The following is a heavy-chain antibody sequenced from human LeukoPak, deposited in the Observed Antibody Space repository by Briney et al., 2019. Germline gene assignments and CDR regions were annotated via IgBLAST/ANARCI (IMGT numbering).Heavy chain of an antibody. Sequence: GGSLRLSCAASGFSFSNYGMHWVRQAPGKGLEWVAFIRFDGTDEFYADSVKGRFTISRDNSKNTLYLQMNSLRAEDTAVYYCAKDLLPPIFDYWGQGTLVTVSS. CDR3: AKDLLPPIFDY. CDR2: IRFDGTDE. CDR1: GFSFSNYG. J-gene: IGHJ4*02. D-gene: IGHD2-15*01. V-gene: IGHV3-30*02.